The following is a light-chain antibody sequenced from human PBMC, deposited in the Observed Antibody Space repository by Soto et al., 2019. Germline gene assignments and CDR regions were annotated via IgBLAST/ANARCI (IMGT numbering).Light chain of an antibody. J-gene: IGLJ2*01. CDR1: ALPKQY. CDR3: QSADSSGTYSVV. CDR2: KDS. V-gene: IGLV3-25*03. Sequence: ELTQPPSVSVSPGQTARITCSGDALPKQYAYWYQQKPGQALVLVIYKDSERPSGIPERFSGSSSGTTVTLTISGVQAEDEADYYCQSADSSGTYSVVFGGGTKATVL.